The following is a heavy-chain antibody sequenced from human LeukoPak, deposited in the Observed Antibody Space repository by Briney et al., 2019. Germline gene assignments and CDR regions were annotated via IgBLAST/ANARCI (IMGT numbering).Heavy chain of an antibody. CDR3: ARDGDTYFYGSGTYTEADY. J-gene: IGHJ4*02. CDR1: GGTFSSYA. CDR2: SSPYTGHT. Sequence: GASVKVSCKASGGTFSSYAISWVRQAPGQGLEWMGWSSPYTGHTRYVQKFQGRVTMTTDTSTSTAYMELRSLRSDDTAVYYCARDGDTYFYGSGTYTEADYWGQGTLVTVSS. D-gene: IGHD3-10*01. V-gene: IGHV1-18*01.